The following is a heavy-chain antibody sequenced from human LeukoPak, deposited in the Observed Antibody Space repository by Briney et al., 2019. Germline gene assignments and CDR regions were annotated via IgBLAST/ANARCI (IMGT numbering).Heavy chain of an antibody. CDR1: VYTYTVYY. J-gene: IGHJ4*02. V-gene: IGHV1-2*06. D-gene: IGHD6-6*01. CDR3: ARDDEASRFRYSSSYCGLDY. Sequence: GASVKVSCKASVYTYTVYYIHWVRQAPGQGLECMGRINPNSGGTNYAQKFQGRVTMTRDTSISTAYMELSRLRSDDTAVYYCARDDEASRFRYSSSYCGLDYWGQGTLVTVSS. CDR2: INPNSGGT.